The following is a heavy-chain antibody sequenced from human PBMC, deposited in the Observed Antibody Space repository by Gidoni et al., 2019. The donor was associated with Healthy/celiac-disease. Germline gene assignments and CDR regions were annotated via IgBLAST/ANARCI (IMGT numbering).Heavy chain of an antibody. CDR3: AREQPMVRGVISPYYYMDV. D-gene: IGHD3-10*01. CDR2: IYHSGST. Sequence: QVQLQESGPGLVKPSGTLSLTCAVSGGSISSSNGWSWVRQPPGKGLEWIGEIYHSGSTNYNPSLKSRVTISVDKSKNQFSLKLSSVTAADTAVYYCAREQPMVRGVISPYYYMDVWGKGTTVTVSS. CDR1: GGSISSSNG. J-gene: IGHJ6*03. V-gene: IGHV4-4*02.